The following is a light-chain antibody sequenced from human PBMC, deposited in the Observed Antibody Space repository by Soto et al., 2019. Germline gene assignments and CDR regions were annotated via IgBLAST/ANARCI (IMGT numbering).Light chain of an antibody. Sequence: DIQMTQSPSTLSASVGDRVTITCRASQSIGDYLAWYQQKPGTAPKLLIYQASRLESGVPSRFSASGSDTAFTLTISSLQPDDYATYYCQRYDTFSRTFGPGTKVDIK. CDR2: QAS. CDR3: QRYDTFSRT. CDR1: QSIGDY. V-gene: IGKV1-5*03. J-gene: IGKJ1*01.